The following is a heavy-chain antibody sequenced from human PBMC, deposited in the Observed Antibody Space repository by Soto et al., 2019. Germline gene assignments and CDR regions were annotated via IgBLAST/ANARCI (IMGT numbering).Heavy chain of an antibody. V-gene: IGHV3-30*18. CDR1: GFTFSSYG. D-gene: IGHD3-22*01. CDR3: AEYIALTVVLPSH. J-gene: IGHJ4*02. CDR2: ISYEGSIK. Sequence: QVQLVESGGGVVQPGRSLRLSCAASGFTFSSYGMHWVRQAPGKGLEWVALISYEGSIKYYADSVKGRFTISRDNSKNTLFLQMSRLRVDDTAVYYCAEYIALTVVLPSHWGQGTLVTVSS.